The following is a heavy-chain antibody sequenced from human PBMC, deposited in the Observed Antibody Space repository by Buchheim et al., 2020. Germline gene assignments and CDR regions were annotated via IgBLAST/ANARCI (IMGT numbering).Heavy chain of an antibody. CDR2: ISGSGGST. V-gene: IGHV3-23*01. Sequence: EVQLLESGGGLVQPGGSLRLSCAASGFTFSSYAMSWVRQAPGKGLEWVSAISGSGGSTYYADSVKGRFTISRDNSKNTLYLQMNSLRAEDTAVYYCAKVSGYYDFWSGQTHFDYWGQGTL. D-gene: IGHD3-3*01. CDR3: AKVSGYYDFWSGQTHFDY. CDR1: GFTFSSYA. J-gene: IGHJ4*02.